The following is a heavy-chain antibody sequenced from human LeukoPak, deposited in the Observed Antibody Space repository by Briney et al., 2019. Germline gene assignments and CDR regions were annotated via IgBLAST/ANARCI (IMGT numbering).Heavy chain of an antibody. D-gene: IGHD3-22*01. J-gene: IGHJ4*02. Sequence: PGGSLRLSCAASGFTFSSYWMSWVRQAPGKGLEWVANIKQDGSEKYYVDSVKGRFTISRDNAKNSLYLQMNSLSAEDTAVYYCASEPDYYDSSGYLFDYWRQATLVTVSS. V-gene: IGHV3-7*01. CDR1: GFTFSSYW. CDR2: IKQDGSEK. CDR3: ASEPDYYDSSGYLFDY.